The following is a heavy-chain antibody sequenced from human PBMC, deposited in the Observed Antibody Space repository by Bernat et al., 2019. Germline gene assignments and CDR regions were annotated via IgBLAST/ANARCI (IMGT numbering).Heavy chain of an antibody. V-gene: IGHV3-66*01. Sequence: VQLQQWGAGLLKPSETLSLTCAVSGVSLSGYWWSWFRQPPGKGLEWVSVIYSGGSTYYADSVKGRFTISRDNSKNTLYLQMNSLRVEDTAVYYCARILTLAAAGTGLYYGMDVWGQGTTVTVSS. CDR1: GVSLSGYW. CDR3: ARILTLAAAGTGLYYGMDV. J-gene: IGHJ6*02. D-gene: IGHD6-13*01. CDR2: IYSGGST.